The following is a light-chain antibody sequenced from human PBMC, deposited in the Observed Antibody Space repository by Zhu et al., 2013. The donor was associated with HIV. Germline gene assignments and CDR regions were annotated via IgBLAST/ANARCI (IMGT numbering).Light chain of an antibody. J-gene: IGLJ3*02. CDR2: SNN. CDR3: ASWDDRLSAWL. Sequence: QSVLTQPPSASGTPGQRVTISCSGSSSNIGSNYVYWYQQLPGTAPKLLIYSNNQRPSGVPDRFSGSKSGTSVSLAISGLRSEDEADYYCASWDDRLSAWLFGGGTKLTVL. CDR1: SSNIGSNY. V-gene: IGLV1-47*02.